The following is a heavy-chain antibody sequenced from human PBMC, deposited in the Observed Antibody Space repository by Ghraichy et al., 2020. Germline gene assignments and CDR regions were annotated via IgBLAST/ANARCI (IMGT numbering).Heavy chain of an antibody. CDR1: GFKFSTFE. CDR2: INNGGNNI. J-gene: IGHJ4*02. D-gene: IGHD3-9*01. Sequence: SCVASGFKFSTFEMNWVRQVPGGGLEWIAYINNGGNNIKYGDSVRGRFTVSRDNTQNSLYLQMDNLRAEDTAVYYCAREYYGLLTGYYFDYWGQGTSVTVSS. CDR3: AREYYGLLTGYYFDY. V-gene: IGHV3-48*03.